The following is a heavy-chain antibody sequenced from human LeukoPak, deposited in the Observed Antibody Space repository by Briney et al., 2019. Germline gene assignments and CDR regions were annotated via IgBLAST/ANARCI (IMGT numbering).Heavy chain of an antibody. V-gene: IGHV3-23*01. J-gene: IGHJ4*02. CDR2: ISGSGGST. CDR1: GFTLSSYA. D-gene: IGHD2-2*01. Sequence: PGGSLRLSCAASGFTLSSYAMSWVRPAPGKGLEWVSAISGSGGSTYYADSVKGRFTISRDNSKNTLYLQMNSLRAEDTAVYYCAKEGVPCPLYFDSRGQGALVTVSS. CDR3: AKEGVPCPLYFDS.